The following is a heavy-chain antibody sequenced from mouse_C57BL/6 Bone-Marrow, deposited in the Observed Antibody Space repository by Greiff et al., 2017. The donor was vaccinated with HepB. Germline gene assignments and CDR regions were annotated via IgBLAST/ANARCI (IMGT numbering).Heavy chain of an antibody. CDR2: IDPETGGT. Sequence: VQLQESGAELVRPGASVTLSCKASGYTFTDYEMHWVKQTPVHGLEWIGAIDPETGGTAYNQKFKGKAILTADKSSSTAYMELRSLTSEDSAVYYCTRSLLYWGQGTTLTVSS. J-gene: IGHJ2*01. V-gene: IGHV1-15*01. D-gene: IGHD1-1*01. CDR3: TRSLLY. CDR1: GYTFTDYE.